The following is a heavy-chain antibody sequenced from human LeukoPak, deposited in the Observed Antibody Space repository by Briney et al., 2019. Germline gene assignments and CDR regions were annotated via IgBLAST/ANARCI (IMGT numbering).Heavy chain of an antibody. CDR1: GGSISSSSYY. Sequence: SETLSLTCTVSGGSISSSSYYWGWIRQPPGKGLEWIGSIYESGTTYYNPSLKSRVTISVDTSKNQFSLKLSSVTASDTAVYYCARRPNAVTFDYWGQGTLVTVSS. J-gene: IGHJ4*02. CDR3: ARRPNAVTFDY. D-gene: IGHD4-11*01. CDR2: IYESGTT. V-gene: IGHV4-39*01.